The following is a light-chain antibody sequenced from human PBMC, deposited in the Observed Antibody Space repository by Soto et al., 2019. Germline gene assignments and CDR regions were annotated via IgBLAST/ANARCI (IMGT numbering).Light chain of an antibody. Sequence: ETVMTQSPGTLSVSLGERATLSCRASQSVSIHLAWYQQKPGQAPRLLIYDTSTRATGIPARFSGSGSGTEFTLTISSLQSEDFAVYYCQQYSTWPPITFGQGTRLETK. V-gene: IGKV3-15*01. CDR1: QSVSIH. J-gene: IGKJ5*01. CDR2: DTS. CDR3: QQYSTWPPIT.